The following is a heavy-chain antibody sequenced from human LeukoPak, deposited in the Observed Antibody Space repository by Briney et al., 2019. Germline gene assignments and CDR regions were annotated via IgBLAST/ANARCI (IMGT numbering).Heavy chain of an antibody. D-gene: IGHD2-21*02. CDR1: GYTLTELS. Sequence: ASLKVSCKVSGYTLTELSMHWVRQAPGKGLEWMGGFDPEDGETIYAQKFQGRVTMTEDTSTDTAYMELSSLRSEDTAVYYCATAYCGGDCLPYFDYWGQGTLVTVSS. CDR2: FDPEDGET. V-gene: IGHV1-24*01. CDR3: ATAYCGGDCLPYFDY. J-gene: IGHJ4*02.